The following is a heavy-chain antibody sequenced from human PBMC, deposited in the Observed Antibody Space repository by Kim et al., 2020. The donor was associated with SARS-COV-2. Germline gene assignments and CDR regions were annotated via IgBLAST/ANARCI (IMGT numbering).Heavy chain of an antibody. Sequence: AQKFQGWVTMTRDTSISTAYMELSRLRSDDTAVYYCARAHSYGFGHWFDPWGQGTLVTVSS. D-gene: IGHD5-18*01. J-gene: IGHJ5*02. CDR3: ARAHSYGFGHWFDP. V-gene: IGHV1-2*04.